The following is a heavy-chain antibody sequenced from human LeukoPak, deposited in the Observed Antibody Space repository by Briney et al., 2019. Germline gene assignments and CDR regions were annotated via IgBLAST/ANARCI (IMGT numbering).Heavy chain of an antibody. V-gene: IGHV1-18*01. J-gene: IGHJ4*02. CDR1: GYTFTSYG. D-gene: IGHD5-24*01. Sequence: ASVKVSCKASGYTFTSYGISWVRQAPGQGLEWMGWISAYNGNTNYAQKLQGRVTMTTDTSTSTAYMELRSLRSDDTAVYYCARIMVEMATKYYFDYWGQGTLVTVSS. CDR3: ARIMVEMATKYYFDY. CDR2: ISAYNGNT.